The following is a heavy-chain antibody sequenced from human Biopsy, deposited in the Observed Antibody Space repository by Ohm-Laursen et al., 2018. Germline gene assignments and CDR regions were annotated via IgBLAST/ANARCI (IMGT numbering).Heavy chain of an antibody. J-gene: IGHJ4*02. D-gene: IGHD3-10*01. CDR2: FDREEKKT. Sequence: ASVKVSCKVSGYTLTELSIHWVRQTGGKGLEWMGGFDREEKKTVYAEKFQGRVTMTEDTSTDTVYMEVTSLRSDDTAVYYCATGPYYDTRFYYNVRPFDFWGQGTLVTVSS. V-gene: IGHV1-24*01. CDR3: ATGPYYDTRFYYNVRPFDF. CDR1: GYTLTELS.